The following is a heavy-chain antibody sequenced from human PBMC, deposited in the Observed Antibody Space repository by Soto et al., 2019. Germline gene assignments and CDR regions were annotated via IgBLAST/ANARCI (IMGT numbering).Heavy chain of an antibody. CDR2: IHPSGGST. J-gene: IGHJ4*02. Sequence: PGGSLRLSCAAAGLMFSSYGMSWVRQAPGKGLQWVATIHPSGGSTHYAESVRGRFTISRDNSRDTLYLQMNSLRAEDTAVYYCAKDPSTGPPDCWGQGALVTVSS. CDR3: AKDPSTGPPDC. CDR1: GLMFSSYG. D-gene: IGHD3-9*01. V-gene: IGHV3-23*01.